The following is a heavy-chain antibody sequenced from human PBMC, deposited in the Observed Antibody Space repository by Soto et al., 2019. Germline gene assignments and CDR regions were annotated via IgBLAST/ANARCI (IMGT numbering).Heavy chain of an antibody. CDR2: ISRSSTGI. CDR1: GFTISLYS. Sequence: EVQLAESGGGLVQPGGSLRLSCAASGFTISLYSMSWVRQAPGKGLEWVSYISRSSTGIHYADSVKGRFTISRDDATNSMHLQMNSLRDGDTAVYYCARAITWGLDVWGQGTTVSISS. D-gene: IGHD3-10*01. J-gene: IGHJ6*02. CDR3: ARAITWGLDV. V-gene: IGHV3-48*02.